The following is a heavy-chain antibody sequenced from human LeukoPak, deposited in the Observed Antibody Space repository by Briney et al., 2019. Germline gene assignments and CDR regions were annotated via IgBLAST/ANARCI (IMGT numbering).Heavy chain of an antibody. CDR1: GGSISSGGYS. CDR2: IYYSGST. D-gene: IGHD3-22*01. V-gene: IGHV4-30-4*07. CDR3: ARVKGIVVVIPGAFDI. Sequence: KPSETLSLTCAVSGGSISSGGYSWSWIRQPPGKGLEWIGYIYYSGSTYYNPSLKSRVTISVGTSKNQFSLKLSSVTAADTAVYYCARVKGIVVVIPGAFDIWGQGTMVTVSS. J-gene: IGHJ3*02.